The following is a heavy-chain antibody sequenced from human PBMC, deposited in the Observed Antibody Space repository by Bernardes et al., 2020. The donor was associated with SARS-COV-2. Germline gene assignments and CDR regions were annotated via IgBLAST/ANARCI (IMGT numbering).Heavy chain of an antibody. Sequence: GGSLRLSCAASGFTFSSHCMHWVRQAPGEGLVWVSRINSGGSSTNYADSVKGRFTISRDNAKNTLYLQMNSLRAEDTAVYYCARGSIVGGDSDHWGQGTLVTVSS. CDR3: ARGSIVGGDSDH. CDR2: INSGGSST. J-gene: IGHJ4*02. CDR1: GFTFSSHC. D-gene: IGHD1-26*01. V-gene: IGHV3-74*01.